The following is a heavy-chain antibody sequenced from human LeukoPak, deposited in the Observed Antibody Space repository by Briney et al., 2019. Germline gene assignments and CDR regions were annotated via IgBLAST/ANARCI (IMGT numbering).Heavy chain of an antibody. CDR3: ARNAGYCSSTSCYEPWFDP. CDR2: IKHSGGT. CDR1: GGSFSGYY. J-gene: IGHJ5*02. D-gene: IGHD2-2*01. V-gene: IGHV4-34*01. Sequence: SETLSLTCAVYGGSFSGYYWSWIRQPPGKGLEWIGEIKHSGGTNYNPSLKSRVSISVDTSKNQFSLKLSSVTAADTAVYYCARNAGYCSSTSCYEPWFDPWGQGTLVTVSS.